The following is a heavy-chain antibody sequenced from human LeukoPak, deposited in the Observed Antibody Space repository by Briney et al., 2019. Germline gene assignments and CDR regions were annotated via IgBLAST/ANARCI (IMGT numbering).Heavy chain of an antibody. CDR2: IKQDGSEK. CDR3: ARELPSSSWLPPYYFDY. V-gene: IGHV3-7*01. CDR1: GFTFSSYW. J-gene: IGHJ4*02. Sequence: GGSLRLSCAASGFTFSSYWMSWVRQAPGKELEWVANIKQDGSEKYYVDSVKGRFTISRDNAKNSLYLQMNSLRAEDTAVYYCARELPSSSWLPPYYFDYWGQGTLVTVSS. D-gene: IGHD6-13*01.